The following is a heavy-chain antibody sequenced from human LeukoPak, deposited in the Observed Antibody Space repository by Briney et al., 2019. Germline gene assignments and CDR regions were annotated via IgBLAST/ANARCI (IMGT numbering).Heavy chain of an antibody. Sequence: GASVKVSCKASGYTLTGYYMHWVRQAPGQGLEWMGWINPNSGGTNYAQKFQGRVTMTRDTAISTAYMELSRLRSDDTAVYYCARLGLPATRIDYWGQGTLVTVSS. CDR2: INPNSGGT. D-gene: IGHD5-24*01. J-gene: IGHJ4*02. CDR1: GYTLTGYY. V-gene: IGHV1-2*02. CDR3: ARLGLPATRIDY.